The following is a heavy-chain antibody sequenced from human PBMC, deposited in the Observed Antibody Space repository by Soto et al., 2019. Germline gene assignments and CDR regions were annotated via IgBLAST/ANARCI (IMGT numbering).Heavy chain of an antibody. J-gene: IGHJ6*02. V-gene: IGHV4-39*01. CDR3: ARLGGYCSTTGCYGYYAMDV. Sequence: SETLSLTCAVSGGSISSSNYYWGWISQPPGKDLERIGSIYFSGNTYYNPSLKSRVTMSVDTSKNQFSLKLSFVTAADTAVFYCARLGGYCSTTGCYGYYAMDVWGQGTTVT. CDR2: IYFSGNT. D-gene: IGHD2-2*01. CDR1: GGSISSSNYY.